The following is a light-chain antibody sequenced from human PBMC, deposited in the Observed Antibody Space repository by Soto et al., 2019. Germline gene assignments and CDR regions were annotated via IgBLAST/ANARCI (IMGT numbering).Light chain of an antibody. V-gene: IGKV3-20*01. CDR1: QGVSSY. J-gene: IGKJ1*01. CDR2: GAS. Sequence: DIVLTQSPGTLSLSPGERATLSCRASQGVSSYLAWYQQKPGQAPRLLIYGASSMPIGIPDRFSGSGSGTDFTLTISRLESEDFAVYYCQQYGSSLWTFGQGTKVEIK. CDR3: QQYGSSLWT.